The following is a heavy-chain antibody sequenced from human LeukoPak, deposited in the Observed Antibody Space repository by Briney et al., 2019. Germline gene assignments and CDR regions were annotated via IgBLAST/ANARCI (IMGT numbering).Heavy chain of an antibody. V-gene: IGHV3-33*01. Sequence: GRSLRLSCAASGFTFSSYGMHWVRQAPGKGLEWVAVIWYDGSNKYYADSVKGRFTISRDNSKNTLYLQMNSLRAEDTAVYYCAGYDSSGYYPDYYYGMDVWGQGTTVPVSS. D-gene: IGHD3-22*01. CDR3: AGYDSSGYYPDYYYGMDV. CDR1: GFTFSSYG. CDR2: IWYDGSNK. J-gene: IGHJ6*02.